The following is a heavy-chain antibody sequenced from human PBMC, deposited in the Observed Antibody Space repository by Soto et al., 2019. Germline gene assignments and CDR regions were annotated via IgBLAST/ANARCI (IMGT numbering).Heavy chain of an antibody. CDR2: IIPILGIA. CDR3: ASTPDVWFGPGFDP. CDR1: GGTFSSYT. V-gene: IGHV1-69*02. Sequence: SVQVSCKASGGTFSSYTISWVRQAPGQGLEWMGRIIPILGIANYAQKFQGRVTITADKSTSTAYMELSSLRSEDTAVYYCASTPDVWFGPGFDPWGQGTLVTSPQ. D-gene: IGHD3-10*01. J-gene: IGHJ5*02.